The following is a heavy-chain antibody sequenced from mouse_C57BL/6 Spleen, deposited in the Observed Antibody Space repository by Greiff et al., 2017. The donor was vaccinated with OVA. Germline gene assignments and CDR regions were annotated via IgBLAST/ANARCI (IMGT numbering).Heavy chain of an antibody. CDR1: GYAFSSSW. V-gene: IGHV1-82*01. J-gene: IGHJ2*01. Sequence: VQLQQSGPELVKPGASVKISCKASGYAFSSSWMNWVKQRPGKGLEWIGRIYPGDGDTNYNGKFKGKATLTADKSSSTAYMQLSSLTSEDSAVYFCARADITTVVIDYWGQGTTLTVSS. D-gene: IGHD1-1*01. CDR3: ARADITTVVIDY. CDR2: IYPGDGDT.